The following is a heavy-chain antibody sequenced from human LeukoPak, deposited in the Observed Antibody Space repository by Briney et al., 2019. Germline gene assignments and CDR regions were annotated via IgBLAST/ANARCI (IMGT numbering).Heavy chain of an antibody. D-gene: IGHD2-21*02. CDR1: GFTFSSYT. V-gene: IGHV3-21*01. CDR3: ARDRGAYCGGDCYLGFDF. Sequence: GGSLRLSCAASGFTFSSYTMNWVRQAPGKGLEWASSIAGSSGYISYADSVKGRFTISRDNAKKSLYLQMTSLTAEDTAVYYCARDRGAYCGGDCYLGFDFWGRGTLVTVSS. CDR2: IAGSSGYI. J-gene: IGHJ4*01.